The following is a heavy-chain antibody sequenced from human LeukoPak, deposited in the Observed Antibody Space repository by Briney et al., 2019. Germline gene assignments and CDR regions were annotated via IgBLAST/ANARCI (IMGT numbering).Heavy chain of an antibody. V-gene: IGHV1-3*01. CDR1: GYTFTSYA. CDR3: ARAGDSSGYSSDY. Sequence: ASVKVSCKASGYTFTSYAMHWVRQAPGQRLEWMGWINAGNGNTKYSQEFQGRVTITRDTSISTAYMELSRLRSDDTAVYYCARAGDSSGYSSDYWGQGTLVTVSS. D-gene: IGHD3-22*01. CDR2: INAGNGNT. J-gene: IGHJ4*02.